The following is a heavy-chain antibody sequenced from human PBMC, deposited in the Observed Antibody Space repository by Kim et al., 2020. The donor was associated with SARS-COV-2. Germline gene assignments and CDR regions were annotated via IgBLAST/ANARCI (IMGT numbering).Heavy chain of an antibody. CDR3: ARGLSSSPPFDY. J-gene: IGHJ4*02. V-gene: IGHV1-2*02. Sequence: NYAQKFQGRVTMTRDTSISTAYMELSRLRSDDTAVYYCARGLSSSPPFDYWGQGTLVTVSS. D-gene: IGHD6-6*01.